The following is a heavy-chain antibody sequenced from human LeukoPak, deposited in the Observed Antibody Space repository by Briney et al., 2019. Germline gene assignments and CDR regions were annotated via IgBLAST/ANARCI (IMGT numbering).Heavy chain of an antibody. V-gene: IGHV4-39*07. J-gene: IGHJ6*03. CDR3: ARRDYYYYYMDV. Sequence: PSETLSLTCTVSGGSLRSNDYYWGFIRQPPGKGLEWIGSISYSGATYHNPSLKSRVTSSVDTSKNQFSLRLTSVTAADTAVYYCARRDYYYYYMDVWGKGTTVTVSS. CDR1: GGSLRSNDYY. CDR2: ISYSGAT.